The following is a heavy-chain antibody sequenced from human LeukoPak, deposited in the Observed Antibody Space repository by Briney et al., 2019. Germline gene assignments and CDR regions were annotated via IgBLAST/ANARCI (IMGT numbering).Heavy chain of an antibody. CDR1: GFTFSSYA. CDR3: AKDLVGKGPPPSSGWSENY. J-gene: IGHJ4*02. Sequence: GGSLRLSCAASGFTFSSYAMSWVRQAPGKGLEWVSAISGSGGSTYYADPVKGRFTISRDNSKNTLYLQMNSLRAEDTAVYYCAKDLVGKGPPPSSGWSENYWGQGTLVTVSS. V-gene: IGHV3-23*01. CDR2: ISGSGGST. D-gene: IGHD6-19*01.